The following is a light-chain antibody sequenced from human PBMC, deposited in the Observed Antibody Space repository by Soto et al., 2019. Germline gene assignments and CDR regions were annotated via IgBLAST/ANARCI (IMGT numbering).Light chain of an antibody. V-gene: IGKV3-15*01. CDR2: GAS. J-gene: IGKJ4*01. Sequence: EIMMTQSPATLSVSPGERATLSCRASQSVSSNLAWYQQKPGQDPRLRIYGASTRATGIPARFSGSGSGTEFTLTISSLQSEDFAVYYCQQYDNWPPLAFGGGTKVEIK. CDR1: QSVSSN. CDR3: QQYDNWPPLA.